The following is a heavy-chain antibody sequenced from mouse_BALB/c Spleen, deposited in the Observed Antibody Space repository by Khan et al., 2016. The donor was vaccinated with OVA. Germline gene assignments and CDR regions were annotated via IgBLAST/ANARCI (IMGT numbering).Heavy chain of an antibody. D-gene: IGHD2-14*01. CDR3: ARNSYMYYFTY. V-gene: IGHV2-2*01. Sequence: VQLKQSGPGLVQPSQSLSITCTVSGFSLNTYGIHWIRQSQGKGLEWLGVIRSAGSTDYNGAFISRLSITKDNSKSQVFFRMSSLQADDTAIYYCARNSYMYYFTYWGQGTLVIVSA. CDR2: IRSAGST. CDR1: GFSLNTYG. J-gene: IGHJ3*01.